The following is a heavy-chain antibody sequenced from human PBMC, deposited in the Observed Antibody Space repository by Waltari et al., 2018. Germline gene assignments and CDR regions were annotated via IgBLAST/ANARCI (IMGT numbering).Heavy chain of an antibody. D-gene: IGHD6-19*01. CDR2: ISCDGSKK. J-gene: IGHJ3*02. V-gene: IGHV3-30*18. Sequence: GKGLEWVAVISCDGSKKYYADSVKGRFTISRDNSKNTLYLQMNSLRAEDTAVYYCAKDRRQWLSTHAFDIWGQGTMVTVSS. CDR3: AKDRRQWLSTHAFDI.